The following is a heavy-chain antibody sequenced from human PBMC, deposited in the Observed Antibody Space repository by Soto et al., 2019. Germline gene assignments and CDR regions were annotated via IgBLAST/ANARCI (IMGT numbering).Heavy chain of an antibody. Sequence: QVQLVQSGAEVKKPGSSVKVSCKASGGTFSSYAISWVRQAPGQGLEWMGGIIPIFGTANYAQKFQGRVTITADESTSTAYMELSSLRSEDTAVYYCAREAQDIVLVPAATPNDYWGQGTLVTVSS. V-gene: IGHV1-69*12. D-gene: IGHD2-2*01. CDR2: IIPIFGTA. CDR1: GGTFSSYA. CDR3: AREAQDIVLVPAATPNDY. J-gene: IGHJ4*02.